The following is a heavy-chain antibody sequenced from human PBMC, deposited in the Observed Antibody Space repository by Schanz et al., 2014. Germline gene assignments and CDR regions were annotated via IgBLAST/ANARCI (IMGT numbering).Heavy chain of an antibody. CDR1: GFTVSSNH. CDR3: AKDPSHGDYDYYFDY. D-gene: IGHD3-22*01. CDR2: ISGSGGST. Sequence: VQLVESGGGVVQPGRSLRLSCAVSGFTVSSNHMSWVRQAPGKGLEWVSAISGSGGSTYYADSVKGRFTISRDNAKNSLYLQMNSLRAEDTAVYYCAKDPSHGDYDYYFDYWGQGTLVTVSS. J-gene: IGHJ4*02. V-gene: IGHV3-23*04.